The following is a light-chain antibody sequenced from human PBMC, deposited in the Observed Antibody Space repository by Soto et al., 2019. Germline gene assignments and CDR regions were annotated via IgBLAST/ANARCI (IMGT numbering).Light chain of an antibody. Sequence: IVLPQSPGTLSLFPGVKATLSCRTSQTINSSFLAWYQQPPDQAPRLLIYDTSTRAIDIPDRFSGSGSGTDFTLTISRLEPEDFAVYYCQQYGYLGTFGQGTKVDIK. J-gene: IGKJ1*01. CDR2: DTS. CDR1: QTINSSF. CDR3: QQYGYLGT. V-gene: IGKV3-20*01.